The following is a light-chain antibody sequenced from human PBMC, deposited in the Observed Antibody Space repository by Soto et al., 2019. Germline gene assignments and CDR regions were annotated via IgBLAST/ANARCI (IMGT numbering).Light chain of an antibody. J-gene: IGLJ1*01. V-gene: IGLV2-14*03. CDR3: NSYTSSSTYV. CDR2: DVT. CDR1: SSDVGGFNY. Sequence: QSALTQPASVYGSPGQSITISCTGTSSDVGGFNYVSWYQQHPGKAPKLMIYDVTNRPSGVSYRSSGSKSGNTASLTISGLQAEDEADYYCNSYTSSSTYVFGTGTKVTVL.